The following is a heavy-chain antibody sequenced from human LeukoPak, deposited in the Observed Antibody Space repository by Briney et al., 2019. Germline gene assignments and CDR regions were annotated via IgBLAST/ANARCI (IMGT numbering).Heavy chain of an antibody. J-gene: IGHJ4*02. D-gene: IGHD6-19*01. CDR3: AKDILSGFYETFDY. Sequence: GGSLRLPCVVSGFTFDDYAMHWVRQGPGKGLEWVSLISGDGGRTYYAGSVKGRFTISRDNSKNSLYLEMNSLRTEDTALYYCAKDILSGFYETFDYWGQGTLVTVSS. V-gene: IGHV3-43*02. CDR2: ISGDGGRT. CDR1: GFTFDDYA.